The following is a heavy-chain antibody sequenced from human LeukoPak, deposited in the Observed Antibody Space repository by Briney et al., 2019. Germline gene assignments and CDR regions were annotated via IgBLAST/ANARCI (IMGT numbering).Heavy chain of an antibody. CDR2: IYYSGST. CDR1: GGSISSSSYY. J-gene: IGHJ5*02. D-gene: IGHD2-2*01. Sequence: SETLSLTCTVSGGSISSSSYYWGWIRQPPGKGLEWIGSIYYSGSTYYNPSLKSRVTISVDTSKNQFSLKLSSVTAADTAVYYCARAVVPAATGGWFDPWGQGTLVTVSS. CDR3: ARAVVPAATGGWFDP. V-gene: IGHV4-39*07.